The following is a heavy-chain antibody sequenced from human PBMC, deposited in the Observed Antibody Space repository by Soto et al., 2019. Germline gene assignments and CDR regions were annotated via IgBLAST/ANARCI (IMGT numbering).Heavy chain of an antibody. CDR1: GYTFTGYG. D-gene: IGHD3-22*01. V-gene: IGHV1-18*01. CDR2: ISGYNANT. CDR3: ARGGYYYDSSGYYSDY. Sequence: QVQLVQSGAEVKKPGASVKVSCKASGYTFTGYGIGWVRQAPGQGLEWMGWISGYNANTNYPQKLQGRITMTTDTSTSTAYMELRSLRSDDTAVYYCARGGYYYDSSGYYSDYWGQGTLVTVS. J-gene: IGHJ4*02.